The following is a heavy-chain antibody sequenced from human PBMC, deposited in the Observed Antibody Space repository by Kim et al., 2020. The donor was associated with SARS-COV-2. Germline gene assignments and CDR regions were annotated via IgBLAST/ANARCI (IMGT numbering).Heavy chain of an antibody. Sequence: GGSLRLSCAASGFTFSSYAMSWVRQAPGKGLEWVSAISDTGDGTYYADSVKGRFTISRDNSKNTLYLQMNSLIAEDTAIYYCAKVTWDGLDDYWGQGTLV. V-gene: IGHV3-23*01. J-gene: IGHJ4*02. CDR2: ISDTGDGT. D-gene: IGHD1-1*01. CDR3: AKVTWDGLDDY. CDR1: GFTFSSYA.